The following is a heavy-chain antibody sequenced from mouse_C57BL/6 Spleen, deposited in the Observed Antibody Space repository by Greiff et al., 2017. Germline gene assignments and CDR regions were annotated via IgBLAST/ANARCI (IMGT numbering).Heavy chain of an antibody. J-gene: IGHJ2*01. CDR1: GYAFSSSW. V-gene: IGHV1-82*01. Sequence: VQLQQSGPELVKPGASVKISCKASGYAFSSSWMNWVKQRPGKGLEWIGRLYPGDGDTNYNGKFKGKATLTADKSSSTAYMQLSSLTSEDSAVYFCARSVITTVAYYFDYWGQGTTLTVSS. D-gene: IGHD1-1*01. CDR3: ARSVITTVAYYFDY. CDR2: LYPGDGDT.